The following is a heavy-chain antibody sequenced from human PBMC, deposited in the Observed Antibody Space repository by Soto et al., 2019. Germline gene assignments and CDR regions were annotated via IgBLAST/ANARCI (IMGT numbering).Heavy chain of an antibody. V-gene: IGHV3-73*02. Sequence: EVQLVESGGGLVQPGGSLKLSCAASGFTFSGSAMHWVRQASGKGLEWVGRIRSKANSYATAYAASVKGRFTISRDDSKNTAYLQMNSLKTEHTAVYYCTRHIGSSWPSWGQGTLVTVSS. CDR3: TRHIGSSWPS. J-gene: IGHJ5*02. CDR1: GFTFSGSA. CDR2: IRSKANSYAT. D-gene: IGHD6-13*01.